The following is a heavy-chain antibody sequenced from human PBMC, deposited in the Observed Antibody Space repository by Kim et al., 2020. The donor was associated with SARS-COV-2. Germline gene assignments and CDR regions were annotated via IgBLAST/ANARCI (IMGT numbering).Heavy chain of an antibody. CDR3: ARAIRGNYYDSSGYLYYFDY. CDR2: IYYSGST. J-gene: IGHJ4*02. CDR1: GGSISSSSYY. Sequence: SETLSLTCIVSGGSISSSSYYWGWIRQPPGKGLEWIGSIYYSGSTYYNPSLKSRVTISVDTSKNQFSLKLSSVTAADTAVYYCARAIRGNYYDSSGYLYYFDYWGQGTLVTVSS. D-gene: IGHD3-22*01. V-gene: IGHV4-39*01.